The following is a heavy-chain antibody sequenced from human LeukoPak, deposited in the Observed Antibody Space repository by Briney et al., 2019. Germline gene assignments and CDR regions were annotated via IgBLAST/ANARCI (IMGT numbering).Heavy chain of an antibody. J-gene: IGHJ5*02. D-gene: IGHD3-3*01. Sequence: SGTLSLTCTVSGGSISSSSYYWGWIRQPPGKGLEWIGSIYYSGSTYYNPSLKSRVTISVDTSKNQFSLKLSSVTAADTAVYYCARHYRWGPYYDFWSGYYDSWFDPWGQGTLVTVSS. CDR1: GGSISSSSYY. CDR3: ARHYRWGPYYDFWSGYYDSWFDP. V-gene: IGHV4-39*01. CDR2: IYYSGST.